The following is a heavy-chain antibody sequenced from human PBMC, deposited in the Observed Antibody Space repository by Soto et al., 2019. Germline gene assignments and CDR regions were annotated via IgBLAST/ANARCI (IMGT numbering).Heavy chain of an antibody. CDR2: ISAYNANT. CDR3: ARDRLGATGDY. V-gene: IGHV1-18*01. CDR1: GYTFTSYG. Sequence: ASVKVSCKASGYTFTSYGISWVRQAPGQGLEWMGWISAYNANTNYAQKLQGRVTMTTDTSTSTSYMELRSLRSDDTAVYFCARDRLGATGDYWGQGPLVTVSS. D-gene: IGHD1-26*01. J-gene: IGHJ4*02.